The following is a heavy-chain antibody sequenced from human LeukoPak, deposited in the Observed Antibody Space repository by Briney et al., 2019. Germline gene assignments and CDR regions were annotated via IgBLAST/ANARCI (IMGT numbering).Heavy chain of an antibody. Sequence: ASGTVSRKSSGYTFTSYYMHWVRHAPGQGLEWVGIINPSGGSTSYAQKFQGRVTMTRDTSTSTVYMELSSLRSEDTAVYYCARGSTKAVTAMVDIYWYFDLWGRGTLVTVSS. D-gene: IGHD5-18*01. V-gene: IGHV1-46*03. CDR2: INPSGGST. CDR1: GYTFTSYY. J-gene: IGHJ2*01. CDR3: ARGSTKAVTAMVDIYWYFDL.